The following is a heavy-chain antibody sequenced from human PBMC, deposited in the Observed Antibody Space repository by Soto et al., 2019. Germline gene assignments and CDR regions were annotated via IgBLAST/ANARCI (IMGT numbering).Heavy chain of an antibody. Sequence: GGSLRLSCAASGFTFSGSAMHWVRQASGKGLEWVGRIRSKANSYATAYAASVKGRFTISRDDSKNTAYLQMNSLKTEDTAVYYCTSPNGAARRYYYYMDVWGKGTTVTVSS. CDR1: GFTFSGSA. V-gene: IGHV3-73*01. J-gene: IGHJ6*03. D-gene: IGHD6-6*01. CDR3: TSPNGAARRYYYYMDV. CDR2: IRSKANSYAT.